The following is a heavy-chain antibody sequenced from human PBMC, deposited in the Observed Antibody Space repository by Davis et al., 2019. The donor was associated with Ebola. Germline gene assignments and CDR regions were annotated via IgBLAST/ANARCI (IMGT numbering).Heavy chain of an antibody. V-gene: IGHV4-34*01. D-gene: IGHD6-25*01. Sequence: MPSETLSLTCAVYGVSFSGYYWNWIRQPPGKRPEWIGEINHSGRTNYNPSLKSRVTMSVDTFKNQFSLRVRSVTAADTAVYYCARGGGYGGYGMDVWGQGTTVTVSS. J-gene: IGHJ6*02. CDR3: ARGGGYGGYGMDV. CDR2: INHSGRT. CDR1: GVSFSGYY.